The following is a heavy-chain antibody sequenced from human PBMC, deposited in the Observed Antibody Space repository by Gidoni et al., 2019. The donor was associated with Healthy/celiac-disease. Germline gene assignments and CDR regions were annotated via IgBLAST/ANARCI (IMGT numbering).Heavy chain of an antibody. Sequence: QVQLVESGGGVVQPGRSLRLPCAASGFPFSSYGMHWVRQAPGKGLEWVAVISYDGSNKYYADSVKGRFTISRDNSKNTLYLQMNSLRAEDTAVYYCARDHPYYYDSSGPSDYWGQGTLVTVSS. J-gene: IGHJ4*02. CDR1: GFPFSSYG. CDR3: ARDHPYYYDSSGPSDY. CDR2: ISYDGSNK. D-gene: IGHD3-22*01. V-gene: IGHV3-30*03.